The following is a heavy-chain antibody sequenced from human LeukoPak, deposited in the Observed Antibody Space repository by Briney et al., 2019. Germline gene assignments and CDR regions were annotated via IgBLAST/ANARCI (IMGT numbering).Heavy chain of an antibody. CDR3: ARAKRETSTRPWTSGMDV. CDR1: GFTLSDYD. Sequence: GGSLRLSCAASGFTLSDYDIHWVRQSIGKGLDWVSGLGSAGDKYHAGSERGRFTISREDAENSVYLQMNGLRPEDTAIYYCARAKRETSTRPWTSGMDVWGQGTRVTVSS. D-gene: IGHD3/OR15-3a*01. V-gene: IGHV3-13*01. CDR2: LGSAGDK. J-gene: IGHJ6*02.